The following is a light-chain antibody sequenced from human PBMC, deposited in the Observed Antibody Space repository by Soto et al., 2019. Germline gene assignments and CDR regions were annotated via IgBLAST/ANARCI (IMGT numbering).Light chain of an antibody. CDR3: LQDCSYHRT. CDR1: QGIRND. V-gene: IGKV1-6*01. J-gene: IGKJ1*01. Sequence: AFPMTQSPSSLSASIGDSVTITCRASQGIRNDLAWYQQKPGKAPKLLIYAASTVQGGVTSRFSGGGSGTDFTLSISSLQPEDFATYYCLQDCSYHRTFGQGTKWEIK. CDR2: AAS.